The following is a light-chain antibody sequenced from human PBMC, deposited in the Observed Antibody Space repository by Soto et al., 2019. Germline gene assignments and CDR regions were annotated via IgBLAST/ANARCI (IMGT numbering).Light chain of an antibody. J-gene: IGKJ1*01. CDR2: GAS. CDR1: QSVSSN. CDR3: QQSYSTPQT. Sequence: EIVMTQSPATRSLSPGERATLSCGASQSVSSNLAWYQQKPGQAPRLLIYGASTRATGIPARFSGSGSGTDFTLTISSLQTEDFATYYCQQSYSTPQTFGQGTKV. V-gene: IGKV3-15*01.